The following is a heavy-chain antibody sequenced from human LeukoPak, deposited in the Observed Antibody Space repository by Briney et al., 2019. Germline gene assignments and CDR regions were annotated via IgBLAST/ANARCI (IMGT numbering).Heavy chain of an antibody. CDR3: ARDNSVRDEAWWFNP. Sequence: SVKVSCKASGGTSSSYAISWVRQAPGQGLEWMGGIIPIFGTANYAQKFQGRVTITADKSTSTAYMELSSLRSEDTAVYYCARDNSVRDEAWWFNPWGQGTLVTVSS. V-gene: IGHV1-69*06. CDR1: GGTSSSYA. CDR2: IIPIFGTA. D-gene: IGHD5-24*01. J-gene: IGHJ5*02.